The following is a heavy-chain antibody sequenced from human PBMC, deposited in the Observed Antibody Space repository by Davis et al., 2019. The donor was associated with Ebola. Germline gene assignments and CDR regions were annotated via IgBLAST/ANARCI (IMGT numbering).Heavy chain of an antibody. CDR2: ISAYNGNT. J-gene: IGHJ6*03. Sequence: ASVKVSCKASGYTFTSYGISWVRQAPGQGLEWMGWISAYNGNTNYAQKLQGRVTMTTDTSTSTAYMELRSLRSDDTAVYYCATAWRAVAGPQYYMDVWGKGTTVTVSS. CDR1: GYTFTSYG. CDR3: ATAWRAVAGPQYYMDV. V-gene: IGHV1-18*04. D-gene: IGHD6-19*01.